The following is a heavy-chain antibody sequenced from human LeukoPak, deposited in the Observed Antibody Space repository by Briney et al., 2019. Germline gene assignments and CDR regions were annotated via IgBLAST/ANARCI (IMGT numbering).Heavy chain of an antibody. CDR1: GYTFTNYG. J-gene: IGHJ4*02. Sequence: ASVKVSCKASGYTFTNYGLSWVRQAPGQGLEWMGWISGYNGNTKYVQKLQGRVTMTTDTSTSTAYMELRSLRSDDTAVYYCARRCGGDCYSLGEDYWGQGTLVTVSS. D-gene: IGHD2-21*02. CDR2: ISGYNGNT. CDR3: ARRCGGDCYSLGEDY. V-gene: IGHV1-18*01.